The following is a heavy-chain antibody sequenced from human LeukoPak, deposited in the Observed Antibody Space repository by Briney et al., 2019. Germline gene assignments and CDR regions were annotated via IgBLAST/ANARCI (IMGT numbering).Heavy chain of an antibody. V-gene: IGHV3-30*02. J-gene: IGHJ4*02. Sequence: GGSLRLSCAASGFTFSSYGMHWVRQAPGKGLEWVAFIRYDGSNKYYADSVKGRFTISRDNSKNTLYLQMNSLRAEDTAVYYCARGFGTGSPYFDYTGQGTLVTVSS. CDR1: GFTFSSYG. D-gene: IGHD3-10*01. CDR2: IRYDGSNK. CDR3: ARGFGTGSPYFDY.